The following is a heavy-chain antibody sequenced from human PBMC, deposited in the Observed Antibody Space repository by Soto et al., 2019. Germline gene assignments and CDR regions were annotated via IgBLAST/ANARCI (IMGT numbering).Heavy chain of an antibody. D-gene: IGHD3-3*01. J-gene: IGHJ4*02. CDR3: ARDFAAGTIFGVVIIPYFDY. CDR2: ISSSSSTI. V-gene: IGHV3-48*01. Sequence: GGSLRLSCAASGFTFSSYSMNWVRQAPGKGLEWVSYISSSSSTIYYADSVKGRFTISRDNAKNSLYLQMNSLRAEDTAVYYCARDFAAGTIFGVVIIPYFDYWGQGTLVTVSS. CDR1: GFTFSSYS.